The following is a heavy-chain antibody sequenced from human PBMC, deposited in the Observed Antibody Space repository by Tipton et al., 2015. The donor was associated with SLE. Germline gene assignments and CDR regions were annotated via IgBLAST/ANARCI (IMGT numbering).Heavy chain of an antibody. Sequence: SLRLSCAASGFTFSDYAMTWVRQAPGKGLEWVSSISSSSSYIYYADSVKGRFTISRDNAKNSLYLQMNSLTAEDTALYYCATYKWLDPWGQGTLVTVSS. CDR1: GFTFSDYA. CDR2: ISSSSSYI. CDR3: ATYKWLDP. V-gene: IGHV3-21*01. J-gene: IGHJ5*02.